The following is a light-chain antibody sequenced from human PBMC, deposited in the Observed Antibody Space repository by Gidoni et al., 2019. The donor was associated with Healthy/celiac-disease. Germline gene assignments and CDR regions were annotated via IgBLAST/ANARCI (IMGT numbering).Light chain of an antibody. V-gene: IGKV1-39*01. CDR1: QSISSY. J-gene: IGKJ4*01. CDR3: QQNYSTPRT. Sequence: RVTITCRASQSISSYLNWYQQKPGKAPKLLIYAASSLQSGVPSRFSGSGSGTDFTLTISSLQPEDFATYYCQQNYSTPRTFGGGTKVEIK. CDR2: AAS.